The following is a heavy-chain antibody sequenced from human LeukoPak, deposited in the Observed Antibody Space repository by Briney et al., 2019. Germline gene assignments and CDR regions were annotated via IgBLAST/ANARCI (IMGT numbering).Heavy chain of an antibody. V-gene: IGHV3-11*04. CDR3: ARTGWSSSWYDY. Sequence: PGGSLRLSRAASGFTFSDYYMSWIRQAPGKGLEWVPYISSSGSTIYYADSVKGRFTISRDNAKNSLYLQMTSLRAEDTAVYYCARTGWSSSWYDYWGQGTLVTVSS. J-gene: IGHJ4*02. D-gene: IGHD6-13*01. CDR2: ISSSGSTI. CDR1: GFTFSDYY.